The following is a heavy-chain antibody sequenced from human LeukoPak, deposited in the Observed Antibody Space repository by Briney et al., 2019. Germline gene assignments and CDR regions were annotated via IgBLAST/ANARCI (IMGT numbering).Heavy chain of an antibody. CDR3: ARWGYYYGSGSPNFDY. CDR2: IYYSGST. CDR1: GGSISSGDYY. J-gene: IGHJ4*02. D-gene: IGHD3-10*01. Sequence: SETLSLTGTGSGGSISSGDYYWSWIRQPPGKGLEWIGYIYYSGSTYYNPSLKSRVTISVDMSKNQFPLKLSSVTAADTAVYYCARWGYYYGSGSPNFDYWGQGTLVTVSS. V-gene: IGHV4-30-4*08.